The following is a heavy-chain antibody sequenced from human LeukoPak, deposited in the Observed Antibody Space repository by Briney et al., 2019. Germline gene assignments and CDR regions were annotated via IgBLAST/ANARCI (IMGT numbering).Heavy chain of an antibody. J-gene: IGHJ4*02. V-gene: IGHV3-23*01. CDR3: AKGDSSGSYFDY. D-gene: IGHD3-22*01. CDR2: ISGSGGST. CDR1: GFTFSSYA. Sequence: GGSLRLSCAASGFTFSSYAMSWVRQAPGKGLEWVPAISGSGGSTYYADSVKGRFTISRDNSKNTLYLQMNSLRAEDTAVYYCAKGDSSGSYFDYWGQETLVTVSS.